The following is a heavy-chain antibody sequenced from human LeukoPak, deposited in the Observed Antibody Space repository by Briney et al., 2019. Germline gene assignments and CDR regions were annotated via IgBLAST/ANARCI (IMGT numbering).Heavy chain of an antibody. Sequence: SETLSLTCTVSGGSISSGGYYWSWIRQHPGKGLEWIGYIYYSGSTYYNPSLKSRVTISEDTSKNQFSLKLSSVTAADTAVYYCARGKIFGVVTEYAPYYYMDVWGKGTTVTVSS. CDR1: GGSISSGGYY. CDR2: IYYSGST. V-gene: IGHV4-31*03. D-gene: IGHD3-3*01. CDR3: ARGKIFGVVTEYAPYYYMDV. J-gene: IGHJ6*03.